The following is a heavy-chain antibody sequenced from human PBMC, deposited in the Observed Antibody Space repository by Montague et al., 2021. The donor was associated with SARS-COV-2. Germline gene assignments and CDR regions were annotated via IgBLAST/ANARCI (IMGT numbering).Heavy chain of an antibody. CDR2: TYYRSKWYN. J-gene: IGHJ6*02. CDR1: GDSVFNNSAT. D-gene: IGHD1-1*01. V-gene: IGHV6-1*01. Sequence: CAISGDSVFNNSATWNWLRQSPSRRLECLGRTYYRSKWYNDFAVSLRGRVTINPDTSKNQFSLQLNSVTPEDTSIYYCTSGREGNYNVMDVWGQGTTVTVSS. CDR3: TSGREGNYNVMDV.